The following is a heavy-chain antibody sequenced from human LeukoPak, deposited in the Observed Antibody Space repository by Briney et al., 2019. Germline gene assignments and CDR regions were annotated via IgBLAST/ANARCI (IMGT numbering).Heavy chain of an antibody. V-gene: IGHV3-7*05. Sequence: GGSLRLSCAASGFSFSSYWMFWVRQAPGKGPEWVASINQDGSDHYYVDSVKGRFTISRDNAKDSLYLQMSSLRVEDTAVYYCVRGRPYWGQGTLVTVSS. CDR1: GFSFSSYW. CDR2: INQDGSDH. J-gene: IGHJ4*02. CDR3: VRGRPY.